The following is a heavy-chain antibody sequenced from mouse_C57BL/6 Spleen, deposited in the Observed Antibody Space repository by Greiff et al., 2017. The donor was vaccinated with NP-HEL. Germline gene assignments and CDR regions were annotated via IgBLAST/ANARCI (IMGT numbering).Heavy chain of an antibody. V-gene: IGHV7-3*01. Sequence: EVKLVESGGGLVQPGGSLSLSCAASGFTFTDYYMSWVRQPPGKALEWLGFIRNKANGYTTEYSASVKGRFTISRDNYQSILYLQMNALRAEDSATYYCARGTVVAVDYWGQGTSVTVSS. J-gene: IGHJ4*01. CDR3: ARGTVVAVDY. D-gene: IGHD1-1*01. CDR2: IRNKANGYTT. CDR1: GFTFTDYY.